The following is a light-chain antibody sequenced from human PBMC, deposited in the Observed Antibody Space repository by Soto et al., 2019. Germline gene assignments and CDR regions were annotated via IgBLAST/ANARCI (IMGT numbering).Light chain of an antibody. J-gene: IGKJ5*01. Sequence: EIVLTQSPGTLSLSPGERATLSCRASQSVSSSYLAWYQQKHGQAPRLLIYGASSRATGIPDRFSGSGSGTDFTVTISRLEPEDFAVYYCQQYGSSPVTFGQGTRLEIK. CDR1: QSVSSSY. CDR2: GAS. CDR3: QQYGSSPVT. V-gene: IGKV3-20*01.